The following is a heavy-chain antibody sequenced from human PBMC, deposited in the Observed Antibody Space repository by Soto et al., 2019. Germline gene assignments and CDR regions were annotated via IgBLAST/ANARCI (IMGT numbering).Heavy chain of an antibody. CDR1: GFTFSNYV. J-gene: IGHJ4*02. V-gene: IGHV3-30-3*01. CDR2: ISSDGYNT. CDR3: ARDGLHISKFGYGDY. Sequence: PGGSLRLSCAASGFTFSNYVMHWVRQAPGKGLEWVAHISSDGYNTYYADSVKGRFTISRDNFRNSLYLQMSSLRTADTAVYYCARDGLHISKFGYGDYWGQGSLVTVSS. D-gene: IGHD3-3*01.